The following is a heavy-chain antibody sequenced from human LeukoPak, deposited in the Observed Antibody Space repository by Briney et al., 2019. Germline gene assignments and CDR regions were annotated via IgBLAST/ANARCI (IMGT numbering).Heavy chain of an antibody. Sequence: PGGSLRLSCAASGFTFSNYGMHWVRQAPGKGLEWVAIIWYDGSNKYYADSVKGRFTIPRDNSKNTLYLQMNSLRAEDTAVYYCARDMGYYDTWGQGTLVTVSS. CDR1: GFTFSNYG. V-gene: IGHV3-33*01. CDR3: ARDMGYYDT. J-gene: IGHJ4*02. CDR2: IWYDGSNK. D-gene: IGHD3-22*01.